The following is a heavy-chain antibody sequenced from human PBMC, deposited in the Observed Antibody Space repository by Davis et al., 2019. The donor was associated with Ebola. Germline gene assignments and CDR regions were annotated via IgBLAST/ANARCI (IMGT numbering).Heavy chain of an antibody. CDR2: IYSGGST. CDR3: ATDGSYWHPDH. V-gene: IGHV3-66*01. Sequence: GGSLRLSLAASGFTFSSYAMSWVSKAPGKGLEWVSVIYSGGSTSYADSVKGRFTVSIDSSKNTLYLEMNSLRVEDTAVYYCATDGSYWHPDHWGQGTLVTVSS. CDR1: GFTFSSYA. D-gene: IGHD1-26*01. J-gene: IGHJ4*02.